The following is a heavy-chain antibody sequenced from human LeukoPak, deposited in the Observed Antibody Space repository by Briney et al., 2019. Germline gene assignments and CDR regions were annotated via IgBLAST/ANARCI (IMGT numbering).Heavy chain of an antibody. CDR1: GYSFTSYW. CDR2: IYPGDSDT. J-gene: IGHJ6*03. CDR3: ARRGEYCSSTSCYRYYYYMDV. D-gene: IGHD2-2*01. V-gene: IGHV5-51*01. Sequence: HGESLKISCKGSGYSFTSYWIGWVRQMPGKGLEWMGIIYPGDSDTRYSPSFQGQVTISADKSISTAYLQWSSLTASDTAMYYCARRGEYCSSTSCYRYYYYMDVWGKGTTVTVSS.